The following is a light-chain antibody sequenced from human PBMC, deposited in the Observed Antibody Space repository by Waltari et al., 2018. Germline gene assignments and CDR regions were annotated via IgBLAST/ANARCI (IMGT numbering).Light chain of an antibody. CDR1: QSVSSSY. Sequence: EIVLTQSPGTLSLSPGERATLYCRASQSVSSSYLAWYQQKPGQAPRLLIYGASSRATGIPDRFSGSGSGTDFTLTISRLEPEDFAVYYCQQFGSSPGVTFGPGTKVDIK. CDR2: GAS. CDR3: QQFGSSPGVT. V-gene: IGKV3-20*01. J-gene: IGKJ3*01.